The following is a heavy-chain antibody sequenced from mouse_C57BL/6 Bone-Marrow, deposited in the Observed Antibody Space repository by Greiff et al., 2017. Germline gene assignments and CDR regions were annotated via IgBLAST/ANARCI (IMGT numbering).Heavy chain of an antibody. CDR2: MHPNGGSP. J-gene: IGHJ4*01. D-gene: IGHD2-4*01. Sequence: QVQLQQPGAELVKPGASVKLSCKASGYTFTNYWMHWVKQRPGQGLEWIGMMHPNGGSPDYNEKFKSEATLRVDKSSRTAYMELSGLTSEDSAVYYCARSYDYDDYTMDYWGQGTSVTVSS. V-gene: IGHV1-64*01. CDR3: ARSYDYDDYTMDY. CDR1: GYTFTNYW.